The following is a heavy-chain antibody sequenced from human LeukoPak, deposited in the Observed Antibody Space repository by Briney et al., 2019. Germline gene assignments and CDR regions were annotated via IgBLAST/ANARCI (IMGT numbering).Heavy chain of an antibody. J-gene: IGHJ4*02. CDR3: ARDCIGCHGFDY. Sequence: ASVTVSCKASGYTFTNYGISWVRQAPGQGLEWMGWVSAYADDTNYVQKFQGRITMTTDTSTSTAYVELRSLRSDDTAVYYCARDCIGCHGFDYWGQGTLVAVSS. CDR2: VSAYADDT. D-gene: IGHD2-15*01. CDR1: GYTFTNYG. V-gene: IGHV1-18*01.